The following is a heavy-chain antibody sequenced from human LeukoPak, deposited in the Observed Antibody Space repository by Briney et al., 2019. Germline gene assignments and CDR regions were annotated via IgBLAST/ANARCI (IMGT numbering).Heavy chain of an antibody. V-gene: IGHV3-48*04. D-gene: IGHD5-24*01. CDR1: GFTFSSYS. CDR3: ARDGYNYRLDY. CDR2: ISSSSSTI. J-gene: IGHJ4*02. Sequence: GGSLRLSCAASGFTFSSYSMNWVRQAPGKGLEWVSYISSSSSTIYYADSVKGRFTISRDNAKNLLYLQMNSLRAEDTAVYYCARDGYNYRLDYWGQGTLVTVSS.